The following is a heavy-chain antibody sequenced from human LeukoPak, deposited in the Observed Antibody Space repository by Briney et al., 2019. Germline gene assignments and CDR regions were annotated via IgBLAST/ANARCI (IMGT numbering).Heavy chain of an antibody. J-gene: IGHJ4*02. CDR3: ARDTYGDGDF. D-gene: IGHD4-17*01. CDR1: GFTFSRYW. Sequence: GGSLRLFCGASGFTFSRYWMTWVRQAPGKGLEWVANINEDAKKKNYVDSVKGRFTISRDNTDNSLYLQMNSLRAEDTAVYYCARDTYGDGDFWGQGTLVTVSS. CDR2: INEDAKKK. V-gene: IGHV3-7*01.